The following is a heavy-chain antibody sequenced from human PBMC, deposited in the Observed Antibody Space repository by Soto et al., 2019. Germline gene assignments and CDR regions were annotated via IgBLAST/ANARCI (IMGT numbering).Heavy chain of an antibody. V-gene: IGHV2-5*02. CDR3: AHHPYYGLGSYSFDY. CDR1: GFSLSTSGVG. D-gene: IGHD3-10*01. Sequence: QITLKESGPTLVKPTQTLTLTCTFSGFSLSTSGVGVGWIRQPPGKALEWLAVIYWDDDKRYSPALKSRLTITKDTSKNQEVLTMTNMDPVDTATYFCAHHPYYGLGSYSFDYWGQGTLVTVSS. CDR2: IYWDDDK. J-gene: IGHJ4*02.